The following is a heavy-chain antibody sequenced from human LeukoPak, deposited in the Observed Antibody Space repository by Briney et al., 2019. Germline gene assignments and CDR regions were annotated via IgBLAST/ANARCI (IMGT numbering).Heavy chain of an antibody. Sequence: GGSLRLSCAASGFTFNTYAMNWVRQAPGKGLEWVSTISGNGRTTYYADSVRGRFTISRDNSKNTLYLQMNSLRAEDTAIYYXXXXXXYVICYFDYWGQGALVTVSS. V-gene: IGHV3-23*01. CDR2: ISGNGRTT. J-gene: IGHJ4*02. CDR3: XXXXXYVICYFDY. CDR1: GFTFNTYA. D-gene: IGHD2-15*01.